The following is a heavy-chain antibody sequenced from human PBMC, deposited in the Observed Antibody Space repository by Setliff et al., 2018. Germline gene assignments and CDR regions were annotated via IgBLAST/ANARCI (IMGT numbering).Heavy chain of an antibody. J-gene: IGHJ5*02. CDR1: GYTFIGYY. CDR3: ALEEYTSRWTKRFDP. D-gene: IGHD6-13*01. CDR2: MNSNTGGT. Sequence: ASVKVSCKTSGYTFIGYYLYWLRQAPGQGLEWMGWMNSNTGGTNYAQRFEGRVTTTIDTSTNTAYMELRSLRSDDTAVYYCALEEYTSRWTKRFDPWGQGTLVTVSS. V-gene: IGHV1-2*02.